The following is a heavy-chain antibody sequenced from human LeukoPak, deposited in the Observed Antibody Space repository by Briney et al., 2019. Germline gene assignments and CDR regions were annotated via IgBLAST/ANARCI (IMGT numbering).Heavy chain of an antibody. CDR1: GGSISSGGYY. V-gene: IGHV4-30-2*01. J-gene: IGHJ4*02. D-gene: IGHD3-22*01. CDR3: AREDSSGYRY. CDR2: INHSGST. Sequence: SQTLSLTCTVSGGSISSGGYYWSWIRQPPGKGLEWIGEINHSGSTNYNPSLKSRVTISVDTSKNQFSLKLSSVTAADTAVYYCAREDSSGYRYWGQGTLVTVSS.